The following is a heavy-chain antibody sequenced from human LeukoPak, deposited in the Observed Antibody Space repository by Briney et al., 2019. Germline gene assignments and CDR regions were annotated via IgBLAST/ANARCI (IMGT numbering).Heavy chain of an antibody. D-gene: IGHD6-19*01. CDR2: IYYRGST. CDR1: GGSISSSTYY. V-gene: IGHV4-39*01. J-gene: IGHJ4*02. Sequence: SETLSLTCTVSGGSISSSTYYWGWIRQPPGKGLEWIGTIYYRGSTYYNPSLKSRVTISVDTSKNQFSLKLTSVTAADTAVYYCARLGGIAVAGENIDYWGQGTLVTVSS. CDR3: ARLGGIAVAGENIDY.